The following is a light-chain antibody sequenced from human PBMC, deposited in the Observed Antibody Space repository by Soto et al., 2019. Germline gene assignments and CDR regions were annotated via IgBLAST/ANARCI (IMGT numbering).Light chain of an antibody. Sequence: DIHMTQSPSTLSASVGDRVTITCRASQSISSWLAWYQQKPGKAPKLLIYKASSLDSGVPSRFSGSGSGTEFTLTISSLQPDDFATYYCQQYNSYPITFGQGTRLEIK. CDR2: KAS. CDR3: QQYNSYPIT. CDR1: QSISSW. J-gene: IGKJ5*01. V-gene: IGKV1-5*03.